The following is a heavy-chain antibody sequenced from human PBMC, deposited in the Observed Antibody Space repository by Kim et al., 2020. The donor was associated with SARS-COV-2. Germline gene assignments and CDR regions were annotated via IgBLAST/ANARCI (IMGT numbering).Heavy chain of an antibody. Sequence: NDDNARTGRFSVSRDNTKNTLSLHVNTLRAEDTAVYFCARKKYGAEAFDLWGQGTLVTVSS. V-gene: IGHV3-23*01. D-gene: IGHD1-26*01. CDR3: ARKKYGAEAFDL. J-gene: IGHJ3*01.